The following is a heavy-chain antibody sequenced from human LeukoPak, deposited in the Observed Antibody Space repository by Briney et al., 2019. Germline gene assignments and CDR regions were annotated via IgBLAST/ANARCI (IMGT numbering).Heavy chain of an antibody. CDR3: ARDSTDSSGYKIYYYYGMDV. D-gene: IGHD3-22*01. V-gene: IGHV3-74*01. CDR2: IDSDGSTT. CDR1: GFTFSSYW. Sequence: GGSLRLSCAASGFTFSSYWMHWVRQAPGKGLVWVSRIDSDGSTTRYADSVKGRFTISRDNAKNTLYLQMNSLRAEDTAVYYCARDSTDSSGYKIYYYYGMDVWGQGTTVTVSS. J-gene: IGHJ6*02.